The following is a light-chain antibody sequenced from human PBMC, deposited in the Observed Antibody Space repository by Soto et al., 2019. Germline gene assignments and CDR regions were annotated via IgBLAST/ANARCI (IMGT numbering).Light chain of an antibody. CDR2: TNN. V-gene: IGLV1-44*01. J-gene: IGLJ1*01. CDR1: NSNIGTNT. CDR3: AAWDDSLGAYV. Sequence: QSVLTQPPSASATPGQRVTISCSGSNSNIGTNTVNWYQQLPGTAPRLLIYTNNQRPSGVPQRFPGSKTGTSASLAIGGLQSEDGADYYCAAWDDSLGAYVFGTGTKVTV.